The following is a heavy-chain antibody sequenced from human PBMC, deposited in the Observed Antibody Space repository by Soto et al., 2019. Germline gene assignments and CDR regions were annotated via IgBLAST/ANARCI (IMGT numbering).Heavy chain of an antibody. Sequence: ASVKVSCKASGYTFTSYAMHWVRQAPGQRLEWMGWINAGNGNTKYSQKFQGRVTITRDTSASTAYMELSSMRSEDTAVYYCARDSSSGNFDYWGQGTLVTVSS. J-gene: IGHJ4*02. CDR1: GYTFTSYA. D-gene: IGHD6-6*01. CDR3: ARDSSSGNFDY. CDR2: INAGNGNT. V-gene: IGHV1-3*01.